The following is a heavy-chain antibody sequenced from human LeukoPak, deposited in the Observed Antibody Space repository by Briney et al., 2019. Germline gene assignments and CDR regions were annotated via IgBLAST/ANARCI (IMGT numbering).Heavy chain of an antibody. CDR1: GFTFSIYG. CDR3: AKDMRMASFQH. V-gene: IGHV3-23*01. J-gene: IGHJ1*01. CDR2: IGGSGDRT. Sequence: GGSLRLSCAASGFTFSIYGMNWVRQSPGKGLEWVSGIGGSGDRTYYADSVKGRFSISRDNSKNTLYLQINSLRVEDTAVYYCAKDMRMASFQHWGRGTQVTLSS. D-gene: IGHD5-24*01.